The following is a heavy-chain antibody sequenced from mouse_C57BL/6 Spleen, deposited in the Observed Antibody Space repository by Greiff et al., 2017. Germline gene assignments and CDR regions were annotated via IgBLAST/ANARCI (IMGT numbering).Heavy chain of an antibody. Sequence: VQLQQSGPELVKPGASVKISCKASGYSFTDYNMNWVKQSNGKSLEWIGVINPNYGTTSYNQKFKGKATLTVDQSSSTAYMQLNSLTAEDSAVYYCERGGDSSGAWFAYWGQGTLVTVSA. CDR2: INPNYGTT. D-gene: IGHD3-2*02. CDR1: GYSFTDYN. CDR3: ERGGDSSGAWFAY. J-gene: IGHJ3*01. V-gene: IGHV1-39*01.